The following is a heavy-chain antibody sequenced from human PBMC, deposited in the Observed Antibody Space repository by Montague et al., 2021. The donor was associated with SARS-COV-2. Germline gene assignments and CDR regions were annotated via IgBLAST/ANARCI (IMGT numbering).Heavy chain of an antibody. CDR2: IYSGGST. CDR3: ARDYGDHSYYYGLDV. D-gene: IGHD4-17*01. J-gene: IGHJ6*02. CDR1: GGSIRSGSYY. V-gene: IGHV4-61*02. Sequence: TLSLTCTASGGSIRSGSYYWSWIRQPAGKGLEWIGRIYSGGSTNYNPSLKSRVTMSVDTSKNQFSLKVSSVTAADTAVYYCARDYGDHSYYYGLDVWGQGTTVTVSS.